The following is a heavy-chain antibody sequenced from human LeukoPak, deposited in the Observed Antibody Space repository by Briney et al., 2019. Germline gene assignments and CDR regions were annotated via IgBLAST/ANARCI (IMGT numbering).Heavy chain of an antibody. CDR1: GGSFSGYY. Sequence: PSETLSLTCAVYGGSFSGYYWSWIRQPPGKGLEWIGEINHSGSTNYNPSLKSRVTISVDTSKNQFSLKLSSVTAADTAVYYCARVRGTYSSRWYYFDYWGQGTLVTVS. V-gene: IGHV4-34*01. D-gene: IGHD6-13*01. CDR2: INHSGST. CDR3: ARVRGTYSSRWYYFDY. J-gene: IGHJ4*02.